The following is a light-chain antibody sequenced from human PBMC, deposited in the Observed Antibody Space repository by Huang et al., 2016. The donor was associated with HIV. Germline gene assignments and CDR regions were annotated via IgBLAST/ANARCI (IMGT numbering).Light chain of an antibody. CDR1: QGIRND. CDR2: ASA. J-gene: IGKJ2*01. CDR3: LQDYNYPYT. V-gene: IGKV1-6*01. Sequence: AIQMTPSPTSLSASVGDRVTITCRASQGIRNDLAWYQQKPGKAPKRLIYASASLQSGVPSRFSGSGAGTDFTLTINSLQPEDFATYYCLQDYNYPYTVGQGTKLEIK.